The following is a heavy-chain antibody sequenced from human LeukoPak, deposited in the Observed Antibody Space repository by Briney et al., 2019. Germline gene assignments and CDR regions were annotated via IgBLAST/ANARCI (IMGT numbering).Heavy chain of an antibody. V-gene: IGHV3-64*01. CDR3: ARDFYDSSGYYQVNY. D-gene: IGHD3-22*01. Sequence: GGSLRLSCAASRFTFSSYAMHWVRQAPGKGLEYVSAISSNGGSTYYANSVKGRFTISRDNSKNTLYLQMGSLRAEDTAVYYCARDFYDSSGYYQVNYWGQGTLVTVSS. J-gene: IGHJ4*02. CDR1: RFTFSSYA. CDR2: ISSNGGST.